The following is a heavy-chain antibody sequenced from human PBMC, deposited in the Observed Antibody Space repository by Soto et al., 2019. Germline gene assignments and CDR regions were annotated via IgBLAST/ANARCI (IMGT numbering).Heavy chain of an antibody. CDR2: ISYDGSNK. V-gene: IGHV3-30-3*01. J-gene: IGHJ5*02. D-gene: IGHD6-19*01. Sequence: GGSLRLSCAASGFTFSSYAMRWVRQAPGKGLEWVAVISYDGSNKYYADSVKGRFTISRDNSKNTLYLQMNSLRAEDTAVYYCAGCIAVAGTLNWFDPWGQGTLVTVSS. CDR1: GFTFSSYA. CDR3: AGCIAVAGTLNWFDP.